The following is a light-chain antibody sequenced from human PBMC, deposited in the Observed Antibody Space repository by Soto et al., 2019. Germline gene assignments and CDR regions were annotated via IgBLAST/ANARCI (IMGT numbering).Light chain of an antibody. CDR3: ASYTSSSTSVI. J-gene: IGLJ2*01. CDR1: SSDVGGYKY. CDR2: EVS. Sequence: SVLTQPASVSGSPGQSITISCTGTSSDVGGYKYVSWYQQHPDKAPKLIIFEVSNRPSGISSRFSGSKSGNTASLTISGLQAEDEADYYCASYTSSSTSVIFGRGTQLTVL. V-gene: IGLV2-14*01.